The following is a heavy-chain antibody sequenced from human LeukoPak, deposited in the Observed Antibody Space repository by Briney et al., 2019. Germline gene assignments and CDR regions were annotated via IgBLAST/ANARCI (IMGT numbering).Heavy chain of an antibody. CDR3: ARDVLGYCSSTSCSLAFDI. Sequence: QPGRSLRLSCAASGFTFSSYGMHWVRQAPGKGLEWVAVIWYDGSNKYYADSVKGRFTISRDNSRNTLYLQMNSLRAEDTAVYYCARDVLGYCSSTSCSLAFDIWGQGTMVTVSS. CDR1: GFTFSSYG. CDR2: IWYDGSNK. D-gene: IGHD2-2*01. V-gene: IGHV3-33*01. J-gene: IGHJ3*02.